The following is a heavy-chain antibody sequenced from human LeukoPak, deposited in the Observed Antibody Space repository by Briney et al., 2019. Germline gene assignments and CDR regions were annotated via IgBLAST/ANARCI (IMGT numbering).Heavy chain of an antibody. CDR2: ITGSGDST. J-gene: IGHJ5*02. CDR3: AKDRGVHYFGSERGLYNWFDP. CDR1: GFTFSRYA. Sequence: GGSLRLSCVASGFTFSRYAMNWVRQAPGKGLEWVSAITGSGDSTYYAGSVKGRFTISRDNSKNILYLQMNSLRAEDSATYYWAKDRGVHYFGSERGLYNWFDPWGQGTLVPVSS. D-gene: IGHD3-10*01. V-gene: IGHV3-23*01.